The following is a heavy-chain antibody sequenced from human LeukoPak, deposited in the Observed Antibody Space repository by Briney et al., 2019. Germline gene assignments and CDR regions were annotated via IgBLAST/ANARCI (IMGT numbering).Heavy chain of an antibody. CDR1: GFTFSSYA. V-gene: IGHV3-23*01. CDR2: IFGSGGSA. CDR3: GKTTTGYSSGRTPAWPVDY. Sequence: GGSLRLSCTASGFTFSSYAMYWVRQAPGKGLEWVSGIFGSGGSAHYADSVKGRFTISRDNSQNPVYLQMNSLRAEDTAVYYCGKTTTGYSSGRTPAWPVDYWGQGTLVTVSS. J-gene: IGHJ4*02. D-gene: IGHD6-19*01.